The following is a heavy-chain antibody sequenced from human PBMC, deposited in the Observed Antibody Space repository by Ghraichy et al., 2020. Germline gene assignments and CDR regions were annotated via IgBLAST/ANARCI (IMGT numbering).Heavy chain of an antibody. Sequence: GGSLRLSCVTSGFTFDNYNFNWVRQVPGKGLEWVAGIDWNGGRRSYADSVKGRFTISRDNAKNSVFLQMNSLRAEDTAVYYCTRDGPYYYFGLDVWGQGTTVNVSS. V-gene: IGHV3-20*04. CDR1: GFTFDNYN. CDR3: TRDGPYYYFGLDV. J-gene: IGHJ6*02. CDR2: IDWNGGRR.